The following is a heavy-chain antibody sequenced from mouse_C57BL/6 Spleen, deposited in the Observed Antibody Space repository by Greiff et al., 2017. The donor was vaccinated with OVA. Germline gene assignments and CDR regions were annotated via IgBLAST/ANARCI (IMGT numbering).Heavy chain of an antibody. Sequence: EVQLQQSGPELVKPGASVKMSCKASGYTFTDYNMHWVKQSHGKSLEWIGYINPNNGGTSYNQKFKGKATLTVNKSSSTAYMELRSLTSEDSAVYYCARKRDIYGYDDVPYFDYWGQGTTLTVSS. CDR3: ARKRDIYGYDDVPYFDY. J-gene: IGHJ2*01. V-gene: IGHV1-22*01. D-gene: IGHD2-2*01. CDR1: GYTFTDYN. CDR2: INPNNGGT.